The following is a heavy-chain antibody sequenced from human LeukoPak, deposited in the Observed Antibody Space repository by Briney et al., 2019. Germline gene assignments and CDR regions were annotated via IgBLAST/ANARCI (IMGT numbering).Heavy chain of an antibody. CDR3: ARTVATIEPYYFDF. CDR1: GGSISSFY. V-gene: IGHV4-59*08. CDR2: IYYGGST. Sequence: PSETLSLTCAVSGGSISSFYRSWIRQPPGKGLEWIGYIYYGGSTNYNPSFKSRVTISVDTSKKQFSLKLSSVTAAYTAVYYCARTVATIEPYYFDFWGQGTLVTVSS. J-gene: IGHJ4*02. D-gene: IGHD5-12*01.